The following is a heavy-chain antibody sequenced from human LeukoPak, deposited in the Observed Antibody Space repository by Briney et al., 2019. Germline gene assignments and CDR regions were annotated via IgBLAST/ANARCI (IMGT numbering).Heavy chain of an antibody. CDR3: AKDPQSYRPLGDNWFDR. V-gene: IGHV3-23*01. Sequence: GGSLRLSCAASGFTFSSYAMSWVRQAPGKGLEWVSAISGSGGSTYYADSVKGRFTISRDNSKNTLYLQMNSLRAEDTAVYYCAKDPQSYRPLGDNWFDRWGQGTLVTVSS. CDR2: ISGSGGST. J-gene: IGHJ5*02. CDR1: GFTFSSYA. D-gene: IGHD1-26*01.